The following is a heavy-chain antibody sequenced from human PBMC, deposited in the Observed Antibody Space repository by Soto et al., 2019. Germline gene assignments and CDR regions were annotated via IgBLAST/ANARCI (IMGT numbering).Heavy chain of an antibody. D-gene: IGHD6-13*01. Sequence: PSETLSLTCSVSGGSISSSSYYWAWIRQPPGKGPEWIGSIYYSGTTHYNPSLKSRVTIFVDTSKNQFSLYLNSVTAADTAVYYCSRHGDASSWYFFDYWGQGALVTVSS. J-gene: IGHJ4*02. CDR3: SRHGDASSWYFFDY. V-gene: IGHV4-39*01. CDR1: GGSISSSSYY. CDR2: IYYSGTT.